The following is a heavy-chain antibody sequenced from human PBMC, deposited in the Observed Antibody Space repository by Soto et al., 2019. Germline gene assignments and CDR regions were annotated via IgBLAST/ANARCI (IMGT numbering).Heavy chain of an antibody. CDR2: ISYDGSHE. J-gene: IGHJ4*02. V-gene: IGHV3-30*04. CDR1: GFIFREYA. D-gene: IGHD6-19*01. CDR3: ARDLGAVAALDS. Sequence: QVHLVESGGGVVQPGTSLRLSCAASGFIFREYAMHWVRQAPGKGLDWVAVISYDGSHEDYADSVKGRFTISWDNSKDTLYLQANSLRNEDTATYYCARDLGAVAALDSWGQGTLVTVSS.